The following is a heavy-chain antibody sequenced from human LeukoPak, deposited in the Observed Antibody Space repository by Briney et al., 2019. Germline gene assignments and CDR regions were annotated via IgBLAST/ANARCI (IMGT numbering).Heavy chain of an antibody. J-gene: IGHJ4*02. CDR3: AKSTTIFGVVSPLDY. Sequence: GGSLRLSCAASRFTFSSYAMSWVRQAPGKGLEWVSAISGSGGSTYYADSVKGRFTISRDNSKNTLYLQMNSLRAEDTAVYYCAKSTTIFGVVSPLDYWGQGTLVTVSS. CDR2: ISGSGGST. CDR1: RFTFSSYA. D-gene: IGHD3-3*01. V-gene: IGHV3-23*01.